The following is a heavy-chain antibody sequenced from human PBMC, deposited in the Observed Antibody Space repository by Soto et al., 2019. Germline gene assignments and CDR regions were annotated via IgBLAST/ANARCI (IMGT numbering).Heavy chain of an antibody. J-gene: IGHJ4*02. D-gene: IGHD2-15*01. CDR3: ARSGYCSGGSCSSFDY. Sequence: GTSVKLSSEARRVSFTSYAISWARQAPKQGLEWMGGIIPIFGTANYAQKFQGRVTITADESTSTAYMELSSLRSEDTAVYYCARSGYCSGGSCSSFDYWGQGTLVTVSS. CDR2: IIPIFGTA. CDR1: RVSFTSYA. V-gene: IGHV1-69*13.